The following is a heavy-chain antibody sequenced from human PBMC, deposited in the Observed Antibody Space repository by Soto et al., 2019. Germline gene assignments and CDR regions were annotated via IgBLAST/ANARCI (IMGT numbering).Heavy chain of an antibody. CDR2: IYYSGST. D-gene: IGHD4-4*01. Sequence: PSETLSLTCAVSGDSMSSYYWSWIRQPPGKGLEWIGYIYYSGSTTYNPSLRSRVTMSVDTSKNQFSLRLSSVTAADTAVYYCARAKSNYQTFDHWGQGSQVTVSS. J-gene: IGHJ4*02. CDR3: ARAKSNYQTFDH. CDR1: GDSMSSYY. V-gene: IGHV4-59*01.